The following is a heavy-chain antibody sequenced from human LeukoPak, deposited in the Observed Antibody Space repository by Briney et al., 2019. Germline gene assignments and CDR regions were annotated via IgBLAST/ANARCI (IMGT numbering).Heavy chain of an antibody. Sequence: GGSLRLSCAASGFTFSSYGMHWVRQAPGKGLEWVAVISYDGSNKYYADSVKGRFTISRDNSKNTLYLQMNSLRAEDTAVYYCAKGWGYHETSPFDPWGQGTLVTVSS. CDR3: AKGWGYHETSPFDP. J-gene: IGHJ5*02. CDR2: ISYDGSNK. D-gene: IGHD2-21*01. CDR1: GFTFSSYG. V-gene: IGHV3-30*18.